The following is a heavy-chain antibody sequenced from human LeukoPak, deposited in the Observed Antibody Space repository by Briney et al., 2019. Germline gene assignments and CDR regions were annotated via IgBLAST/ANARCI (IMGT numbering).Heavy chain of an antibody. J-gene: IGHJ4*02. CDR1: GGTFSSYT. CDR2: IIPILGIA. V-gene: IGHV1-69*04. CDR3: AREGRRDYDFWSGYYTDY. Sequence: SVKVSCKASGGTFSSYTISWVRQAPGQGLEWMGRIIPILGIANYAQKFQGRVTITADKSTSTAYMKLSSLRSEDTAVYYCAREGRRDYDFWSGYYTDYWGQGTLVTVSS. D-gene: IGHD3-3*01.